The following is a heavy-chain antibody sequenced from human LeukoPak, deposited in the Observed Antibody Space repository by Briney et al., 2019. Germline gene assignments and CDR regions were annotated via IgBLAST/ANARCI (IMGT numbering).Heavy chain of an antibody. Sequence: GSLRLSCAASGFTFSSYSMNWVRQAPGKGLEWVSSISSSSSYIYYADSVKGRFTISRDNAKNSLYLQMNSLRAEDTAVYYCARDLRGNDFWSGYYFSDYYYYMDVWGKGTTVTVSS. CDR3: ARDLRGNDFWSGYYFSDYYYYMDV. V-gene: IGHV3-21*01. D-gene: IGHD3-3*01. J-gene: IGHJ6*03. CDR2: ISSSSSYI. CDR1: GFTFSSYS.